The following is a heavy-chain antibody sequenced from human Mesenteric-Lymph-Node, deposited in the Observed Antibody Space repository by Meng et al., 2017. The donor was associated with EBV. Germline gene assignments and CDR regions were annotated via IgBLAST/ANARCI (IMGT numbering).Heavy chain of an antibody. CDR3: ARDLRGNGALTGLFDS. D-gene: IGHD3-9*01. CDR1: GGSFSGQY. CDR2: LNRSGNT. J-gene: IGHJ4*01. V-gene: IGHV4-34*01. Sequence: GQRKQGGPRLLKPSETLSLPCAVYGGSFSGQYWSWIRQPPGKGLEWIGELNRSGNTNYNPFFKGRVTISVDTSKNQFSLRLSSVTAADTAVYYCARDLRGNGALTGLFDSWGLGTLVTVSS.